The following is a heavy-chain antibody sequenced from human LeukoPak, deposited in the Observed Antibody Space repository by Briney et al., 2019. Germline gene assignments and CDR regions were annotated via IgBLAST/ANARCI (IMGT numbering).Heavy chain of an antibody. V-gene: IGHV4-34*01. Sequence: SETLSLTCAVYGGSLSGYYWHWIRQPPGSGLEWIGEINHSGSSNYNPSLRSRVTISEDTSKNQFSLKLNSVTAADTAVYYCARGQGHCSNGVCYPGYYFDYWGQGALVTVSS. CDR1: GGSLSGYY. CDR2: INHSGSS. CDR3: ARGQGHCSNGVCYPGYYFDY. D-gene: IGHD2-8*01. J-gene: IGHJ4*02.